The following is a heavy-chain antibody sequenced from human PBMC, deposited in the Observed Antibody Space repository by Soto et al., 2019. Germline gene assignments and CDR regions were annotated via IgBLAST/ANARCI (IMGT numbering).Heavy chain of an antibody. CDR1: GFTFSSYA. CDR3: AKDIVVVPAAITDAFDI. CDR2: ISGSGGST. D-gene: IGHD2-2*02. Sequence: GESLKISCAASGFTFSSYAMSWVRQAPGKGLEWVSAISGSGGSTYYADSVKGRFTISRDNSKNTLYLQMNSLRAEDTAVYYCAKDIVVVPAAITDAFDIWGQGTMVTVSS. J-gene: IGHJ3*02. V-gene: IGHV3-23*01.